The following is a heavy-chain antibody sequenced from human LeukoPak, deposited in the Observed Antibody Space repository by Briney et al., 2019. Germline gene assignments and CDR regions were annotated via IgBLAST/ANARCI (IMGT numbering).Heavy chain of an antibody. V-gene: IGHV4-4*07. CDR1: GGSISSYY. CDR3: ARGLSNYYYYYMDV. CDR2: IYTSGST. J-gene: IGHJ6*03. D-gene: IGHD4-11*01. Sequence: KPSETLSLTCTVSGGSISSYYWSWIRQPAGKGLEWIGRIYTSGSTNYNPSLKSRVTISVDTSKNQFSLKLSSVTAADTAVYYCARGLSNYYYYYMDVWGKGTTVTVSS.